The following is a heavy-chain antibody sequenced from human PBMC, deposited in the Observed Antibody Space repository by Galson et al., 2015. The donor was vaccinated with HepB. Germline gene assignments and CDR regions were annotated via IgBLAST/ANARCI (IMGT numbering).Heavy chain of an antibody. V-gene: IGHV3-23*01. Sequence: SLRLSCAASGFTFRNYAMSWVRQAPGKGLEWVSGIIANDHTTYDADSVKGRFTISRDNSKNTLYLQMNSLRAEDSAVYYCAKDYADKLMTSETAALFEYWGQGALVTVSP. CDR1: GFTFRNYA. D-gene: IGHD2-21*02. J-gene: IGHJ4*02. CDR3: AKDYADKLMTSETAALFEY. CDR2: IIANDHTT.